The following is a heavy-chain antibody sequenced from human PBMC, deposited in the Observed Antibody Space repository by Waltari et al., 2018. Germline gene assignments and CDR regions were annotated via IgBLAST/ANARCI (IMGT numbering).Heavy chain of an antibody. J-gene: IGHJ4*02. Sequence: EVQLLESGGGLVQPGGSLRLSCSTSGFTFAHYAMNWVRQAPGTGLEWVAVVSGNGDRIYYADSVKGRFTVSRDNSKNTLFLHMNSLRAEDTAMYYCAKDLLENGGSYFDYWGQGTLVTVSS. CDR2: VSGNGDRI. D-gene: IGHD3-3*01. CDR3: AKDLLENGGSYFDY. CDR1: GFTFAHYA. V-gene: IGHV3-23*01.